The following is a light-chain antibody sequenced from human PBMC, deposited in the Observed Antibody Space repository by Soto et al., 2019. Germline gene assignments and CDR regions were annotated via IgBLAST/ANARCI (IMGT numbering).Light chain of an antibody. V-gene: IGKV3-15*01. J-gene: IGKJ5*01. CDR3: QQYNKWPPIT. Sequence: ESGLTQSPGTLSLSPGERATLSCRASQSVSSHLAWYQHKPGQAPRLLIYGASTRASGIPARFSGSGSGTEFTLTISSLQSEDFAVYYCQQYNKWPPITFGQGTRLAI. CDR2: GAS. CDR1: QSVSSH.